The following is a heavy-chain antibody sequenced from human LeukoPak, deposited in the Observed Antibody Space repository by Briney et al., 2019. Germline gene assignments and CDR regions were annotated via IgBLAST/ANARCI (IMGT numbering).Heavy chain of an antibody. CDR2: IYYNGYT. J-gene: IGHJ5*02. V-gene: IGHV4-59*08. CDR1: GASISSYY. D-gene: IGHD2/OR15-2a*01. CDR3: ARHSFAGELRILWFDP. Sequence: KTSETLSLTCTVSGASISSYYWSWIRQPPGKALEWIGYIYYNGYTNYNPSLKSRVTISPDTSKNQFSLNLTSVTAADTAVYYCARHSFAGELRILWFDPWGPGTLVTVSS.